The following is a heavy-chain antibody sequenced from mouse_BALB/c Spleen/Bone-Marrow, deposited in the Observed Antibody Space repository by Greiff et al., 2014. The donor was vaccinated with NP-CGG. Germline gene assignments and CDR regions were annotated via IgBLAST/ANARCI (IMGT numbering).Heavy chain of an antibody. CDR3: ARGGYYGTSLYWYFDV. D-gene: IGHD1-1*01. V-gene: IGHV1-14*01. CDR2: INPYNDGT. J-gene: IGHJ1*01. CDR1: GYTFTSYV. Sequence: HLVESGPELVKPGASVKMSGKASGYTFTSYVIHWVKQKPGQGLEWIGYINPYNDGTKYNEKFKGKATLTSDKSSSTAYMGLSSLTSEDSAVYYCARGGYYGTSLYWYFDVWGAGTTVTVSS.